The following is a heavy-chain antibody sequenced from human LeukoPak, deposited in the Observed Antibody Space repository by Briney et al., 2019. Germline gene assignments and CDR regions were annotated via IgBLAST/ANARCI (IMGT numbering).Heavy chain of an antibody. D-gene: IGHD4-11*01. CDR2: INPNSGGT. V-gene: IGHV1-2*02. J-gene: IGHJ6*02. CDR1: GYTFTGYY. CDR3: ARGEPDYSNYYYYGMDV. Sequence: GASVTVSCKASGYTFTGYYMHWVRQAPGQGLEWMGWINPNSGGTNYAQKFQGRVTMTRDTSISTAYMELSRLRSDDTAVYYCARGEPDYSNYYYYGMDVWGQGTTVTVSS.